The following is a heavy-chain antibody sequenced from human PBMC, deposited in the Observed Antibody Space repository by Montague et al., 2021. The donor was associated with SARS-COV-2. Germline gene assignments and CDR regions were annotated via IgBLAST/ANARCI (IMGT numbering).Heavy chain of an antibody. CDR1: GFTFSSYA. CDR2: ISYDGSNK. CDR3: ERERWIQLSFYYYYGMDV. Sequence: SLRLSCAASGFTFSSYAMHWVRQAPGKGLEWVAVISYDGSNKYYADSVKGRFTISRDNSKNTLYLQMNSLRAEDTAVYYCERERWIQLSFYYYYGMDVWGQGTTVTVSS. V-gene: IGHV3-30-3*01. D-gene: IGHD5-18*01. J-gene: IGHJ6*02.